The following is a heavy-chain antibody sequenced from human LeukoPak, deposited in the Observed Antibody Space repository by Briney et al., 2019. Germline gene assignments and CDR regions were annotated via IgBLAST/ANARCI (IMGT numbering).Heavy chain of an antibody. CDR3: AREMGQLVPDLFDY. Sequence: GGSLRLSCAASGFTFSSYWMSWVRQAPGKGLEWVANIKQDGSEKYYVDSVKGRFTISRDNAKNSLYLQMNSLRAEDTAVYYCAREMGQLVPDLFDYWGQGTLVTVSS. CDR1: GFTFSSYW. D-gene: IGHD6-6*01. J-gene: IGHJ4*02. V-gene: IGHV3-7*01. CDR2: IKQDGSEK.